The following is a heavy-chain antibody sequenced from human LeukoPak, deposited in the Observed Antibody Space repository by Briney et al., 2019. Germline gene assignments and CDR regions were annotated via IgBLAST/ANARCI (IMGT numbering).Heavy chain of an antibody. CDR3: ARRGDAGYWYFDL. D-gene: IGHD3-10*01. CDR1: GGSISSYY. V-gene: IGHV4-59*08. Sequence: SETLSLTCTVSGGSISSYYWSCIRQPPGKGLEWIGNTYYSGSTNYNPSLKSRVTIAVDTSENQFSLNLSSVTAADTAVYYCARRGDAGYWYFDLWGRGTLVTVSS. J-gene: IGHJ2*01. CDR2: TYYSGST.